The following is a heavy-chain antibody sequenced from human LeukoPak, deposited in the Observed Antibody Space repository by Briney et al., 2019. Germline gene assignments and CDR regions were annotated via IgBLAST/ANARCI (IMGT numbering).Heavy chain of an antibody. Sequence: ASVKVSCKASGYTFTSYYMHWVRQAPGQGLEWMGIINPSGGSTSYAQKSQGRVTMTRDMSTSTVYMELSSLRSEDTAVYYCARVVEMATSEPDAFDIWGQGTMVTVSS. J-gene: IGHJ3*02. D-gene: IGHD5-24*01. CDR1: GYTFTSYY. CDR2: INPSGGST. CDR3: ARVVEMATSEPDAFDI. V-gene: IGHV1-46*01.